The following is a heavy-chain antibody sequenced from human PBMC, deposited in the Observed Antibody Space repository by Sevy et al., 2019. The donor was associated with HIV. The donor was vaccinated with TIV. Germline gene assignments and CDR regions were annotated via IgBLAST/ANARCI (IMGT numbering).Heavy chain of an antibody. CDR3: ARDQHDYAGNVRTGWFDP. CDR2: IKEDGSVK. J-gene: IGHJ5*02. Sequence: GGSLRLSCEASGFTFSSYWMSWVRQAPGKGLEWVANIKEDGSVKYYVESVKGRFTISRDNSKKILYVQMNSLRGEDTAVYYCARDQHDYAGNVRTGWFDPWGQGTLVTVSS. CDR1: GFTFSSYW. D-gene: IGHD4-17*01. V-gene: IGHV3-7*01.